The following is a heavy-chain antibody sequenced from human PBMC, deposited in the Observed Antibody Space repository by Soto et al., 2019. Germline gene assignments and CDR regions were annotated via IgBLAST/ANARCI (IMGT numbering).Heavy chain of an antibody. CDR3: ARDLVPRERTYYDILTGYYFYYYGVDV. CDR1: GGTFSSYA. J-gene: IGHJ6*02. Sequence: QVQLVQSGAEVKKPGSSVKVSCKASGGTFSSYAISWVRQAPGQGLEWMGGIIPIFGTANYAQKFQGRVTITADESTSTAYMELSSLRSEDTAVYYCARDLVPRERTYYDILTGYYFYYYGVDVWGQGTTVTVSS. V-gene: IGHV1-69*01. CDR2: IIPIFGTA. D-gene: IGHD3-9*01.